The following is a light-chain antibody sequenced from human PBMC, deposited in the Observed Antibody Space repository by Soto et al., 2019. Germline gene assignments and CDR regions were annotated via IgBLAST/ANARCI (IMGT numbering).Light chain of an antibody. V-gene: IGLV2-14*01. CDR3: SSYSSSSTLV. J-gene: IGLJ1*01. CDR1: SSDVGGYTY. CDR2: EVS. Sequence: QSALAQPASVSGSPGQSITIACTGTSSDVGGYTYVSWFQQHPGNAPKLMISEVSNRPSGVSNRFSASKSGNTASLTISGLQSEDEATYYCSSYSSSSTLVFGTGTKVTVL.